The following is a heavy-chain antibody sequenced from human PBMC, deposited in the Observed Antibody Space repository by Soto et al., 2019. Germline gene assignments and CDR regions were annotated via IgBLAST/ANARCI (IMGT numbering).Heavy chain of an antibody. CDR2: IYYSGST. D-gene: IGHD1-1*01. CDR1: GGSISSSSYY. V-gene: IGHV4-39*01. CDR3: ARQLGERRSHWFDP. Sequence: SETLSLTCTVSGGSISSSSYYWGWIRQPPGKGLEWIGSIYYSGSTYYNPSLKSRVTISVDTSKNQFSLRLSSVTAADTAVYYCARQLGERRSHWFDPWGQGTLVTVSS. J-gene: IGHJ5*02.